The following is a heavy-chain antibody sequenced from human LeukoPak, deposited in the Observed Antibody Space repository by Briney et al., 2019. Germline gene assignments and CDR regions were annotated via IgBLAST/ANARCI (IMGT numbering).Heavy chain of an antibody. CDR1: GFTFSSYT. D-gene: IGHD3-22*01. J-gene: IGHJ4*02. Sequence: GGSLRLSCAASGFTFSSYTMSWVRQAPGKGLEWVSSISGSDGRTYYVDSVKGRFTISRDNYKNTLYLQLNSLGAEDTAVYYCAKTVVNSGWYYFDYWGQGTLVTVSS. CDR3: AKTVVNSGWYYFDY. V-gene: IGHV3-23*01. CDR2: ISGSDGRT.